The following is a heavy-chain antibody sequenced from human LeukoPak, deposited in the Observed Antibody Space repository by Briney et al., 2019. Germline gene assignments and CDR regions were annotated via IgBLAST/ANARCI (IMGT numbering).Heavy chain of an antibody. CDR1: GYTFTGYY. J-gene: IGHJ3*02. CDR2: INPNSGGT. D-gene: IGHD4/OR15-4a*01. Sequence: ASVKVSCKASGYTFTGYYVHWVRQAPGQGLEWMGWINPNSGGTNYAEKIQGRVTMTRDTSISTAYMELSRRRSDDTTVYYCARDTMVLGENAFDIWGQGKMVTVSS. CDR3: ARDTMVLGENAFDI. V-gene: IGHV1-2*02.